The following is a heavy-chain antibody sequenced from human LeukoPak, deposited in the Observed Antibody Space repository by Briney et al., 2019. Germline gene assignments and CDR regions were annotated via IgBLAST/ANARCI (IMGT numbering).Heavy chain of an antibody. J-gene: IGHJ4*02. Sequence: PSQTLSLTCTVSGGSISSGDYYWSWIRQPPGKSLEWIGYIYYSGSTYYNPSLKSRVTISVDTSKNQFSLKLSSVTAADTAVYYCATNSDIVVVPAATPALGYWGQGTLVTVSS. CDR3: ATNSDIVVVPAATPALGY. CDR1: GGSISSGDYY. CDR2: IYYSGST. D-gene: IGHD2-2*01. V-gene: IGHV4-30-4*01.